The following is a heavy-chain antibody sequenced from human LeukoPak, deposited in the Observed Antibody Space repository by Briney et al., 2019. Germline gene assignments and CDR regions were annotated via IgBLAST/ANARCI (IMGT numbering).Heavy chain of an antibody. CDR1: GGSFSGYY. J-gene: IGHJ4*02. V-gene: IGHV4-34*01. CDR3: ARRRRGWSSGYFDY. Sequence: PSETLSLTCAVYGGSFSGYYWSWIRQPPGKGLEWIGEINHSGSTNYNPPLKSRVTISVDTSKNQFSLKLSSVTAADTAVYYCARRRRGWSSGYFDYWGQGTLVTVSS. CDR2: INHSGST. D-gene: IGHD1-26*01.